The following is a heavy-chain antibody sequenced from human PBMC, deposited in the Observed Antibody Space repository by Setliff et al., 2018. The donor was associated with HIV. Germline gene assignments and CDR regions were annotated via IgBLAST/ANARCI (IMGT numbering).Heavy chain of an antibody. J-gene: IGHJ4*02. V-gene: IGHV7-4-1*02. CDR2: INTNTGNP. CDR1: GYTFTSYA. D-gene: IGHD3-22*01. CDR3: ARTLDPGITMIVPLDY. Sequence: GASVKVSCKASGYTFTSYAMNWVRQAPGQGLEWMGWINTNTGNPTYAQGFTGRFVFSLDTSVSTAYLQISSLKAEDTAVYYCARTLDPGITMIVPLDYWGQGTLVTVS.